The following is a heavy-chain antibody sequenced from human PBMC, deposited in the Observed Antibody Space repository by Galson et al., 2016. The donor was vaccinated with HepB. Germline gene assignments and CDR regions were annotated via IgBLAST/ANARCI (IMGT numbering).Heavy chain of an antibody. CDR2: IWFDGSNK. V-gene: IGHV3-33*01. CDR3: ASNSGHDVGDGFDY. CDR1: GFNFSSYG. Sequence: SLRLSCAASGFNFSSYGMHWVRQAPGKGLEWVAVIWFDGSNKYYGDSVLGRFSVSRDNSKNTLHLQMNSLRDEDTAVYYCASNSGHDVGDGFDYWGQGTLVTVSS. J-gene: IGHJ4*02. D-gene: IGHD5-12*01.